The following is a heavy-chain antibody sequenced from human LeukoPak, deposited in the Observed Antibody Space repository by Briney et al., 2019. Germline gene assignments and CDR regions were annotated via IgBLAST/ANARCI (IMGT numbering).Heavy chain of an antibody. J-gene: IGHJ4*02. D-gene: IGHD4-11*01. CDR3: ARDPLLYSNYETPYYFDY. CDR1: GFTFSSYG. Sequence: GGSLRLSCAASGFTFSSYGVHWVRQAPGKGLEWVAVIWYDGSNKYYADSVKGRFTISRDNSKNTLYLQMSSLRAEDTAVYYCARDPLLYSNYETPYYFDYWGQGTLVTVSS. CDR2: IWYDGSNK. V-gene: IGHV3-33*01.